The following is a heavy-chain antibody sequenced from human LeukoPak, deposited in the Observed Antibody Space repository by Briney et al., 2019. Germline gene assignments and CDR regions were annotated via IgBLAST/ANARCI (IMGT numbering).Heavy chain of an antibody. D-gene: IGHD2-2*03. V-gene: IGHV1-18*01. CDR3: ARHPVGHCSSTSCQHFDY. CDR2: ISAYNGNT. J-gene: IGHJ4*02. Sequence: GASVKVSCKASGYTFTSYGISWVGQAPGQGLEWMGWISAYNGNTNYAQKLQGRVTMTTDTSTSTAYMELRSLRSDDTAVYYCARHPVGHCSSTSCQHFDYWGQGTLVTVSS. CDR1: GYTFTSYG.